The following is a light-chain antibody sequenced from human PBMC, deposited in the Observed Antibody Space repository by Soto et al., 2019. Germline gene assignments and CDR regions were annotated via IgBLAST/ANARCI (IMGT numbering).Light chain of an antibody. V-gene: IGKV1-5*01. CDR3: QQVNSIVWT. CDR1: QSVSRW. Sequence: DIQMTQSPSTLSASVGDTVTITCRASQSVSRWLNGYQQKSGKAPRLLIYEASNLEIGVPSRFSGSGSGTEFILTINSLQPADSATYYCQQVNSIVWTFGQGTKVEI. CDR2: EAS. J-gene: IGKJ1*01.